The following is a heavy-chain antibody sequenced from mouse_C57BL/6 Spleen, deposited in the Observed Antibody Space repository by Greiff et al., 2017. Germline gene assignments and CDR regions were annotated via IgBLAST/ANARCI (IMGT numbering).Heavy chain of an antibody. CDR2: IIPNNGGT. Sequence: VQLQQSGPELVKPGASVKIPCKASGYTFTDYNMDWVKQSHGKSLEWIGDIIPNNGGTIYNPKFKGKATLTVDKSSSTAYMEIRRLTSEDTSVYYSAIDYCSSLFAYWGQVTLVTVSA. J-gene: IGHJ3*01. CDR3: AIDYCSSLFAY. V-gene: IGHV1-18*01. D-gene: IGHD1-1*01. CDR1: GYTFTDYN.